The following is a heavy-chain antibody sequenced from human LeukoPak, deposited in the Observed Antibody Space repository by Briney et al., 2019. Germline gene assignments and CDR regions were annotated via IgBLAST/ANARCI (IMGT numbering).Heavy chain of an antibody. D-gene: IGHD3/OR15-3a*01. V-gene: IGHV4-59*08. CDR3: ARQALTRNFGLDH. CDR2: VYYSGRT. CDR1: GASISGYY. Sequence: SETLSLTCTVSGASISGYYWSWIRQPPGKGLEWIGYVYYSGRTDYNPSLKSRVTISSDESKNQFSLNLRTVTAADTAVYYCARQALTRNFGLDHWGQGNLVTVSS. J-gene: IGHJ4*02.